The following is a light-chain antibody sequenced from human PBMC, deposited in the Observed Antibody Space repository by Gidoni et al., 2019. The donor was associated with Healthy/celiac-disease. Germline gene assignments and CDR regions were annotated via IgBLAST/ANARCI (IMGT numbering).Light chain of an antibody. CDR2: EVS. Sequence: QSALTQTPSASGSPGQSVTISCTGTSSDVGGYNYVSWYQQHPGKAPNLMIYEVSKRPSGVPDRFSGSKSGNTASLTVSGLQAEDEADYYCSSYAGSNIVVFGGGTKLTVL. CDR1: SSDVGGYNY. CDR3: SSYAGSNIVV. V-gene: IGLV2-8*01. J-gene: IGLJ2*01.